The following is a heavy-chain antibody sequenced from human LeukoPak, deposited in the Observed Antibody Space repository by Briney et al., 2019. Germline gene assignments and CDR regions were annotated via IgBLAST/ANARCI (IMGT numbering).Heavy chain of an antibody. CDR1: GFTFSSYE. CDR2: ISSSGSTI. Sequence: GGSLRLSCAASGFTFSSYEMTWVRQAPGKGLEWVSYISSSGSTIYYADSVKGRFTISRDNAKNSLYLQMNSLRAEDTAVYYCARKVRRGGWFDPWGQGTLVTVSS. J-gene: IGHJ5*02. V-gene: IGHV3-48*03. D-gene: IGHD3-16*01. CDR3: ARKVRRGGWFDP.